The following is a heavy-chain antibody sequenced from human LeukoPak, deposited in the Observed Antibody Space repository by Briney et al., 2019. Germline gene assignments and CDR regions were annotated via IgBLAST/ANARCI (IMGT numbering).Heavy chain of an antibody. CDR2: IIPIFGTA. D-gene: IGHD3-22*01. CDR3: ARGATMIVEESPIGYFDY. CDR1: GGTFSSYA. Sequence: ASVKVSCKASGGTFSSYAISWVRQAPGQGLEWMGGIIPIFGTANYAQKFQGRVTITADESTSTAYMELSSLRSEDTAVYYCARGATMIVEESPIGYFDYWGQGTLVTVSS. V-gene: IGHV1-69*13. J-gene: IGHJ4*02.